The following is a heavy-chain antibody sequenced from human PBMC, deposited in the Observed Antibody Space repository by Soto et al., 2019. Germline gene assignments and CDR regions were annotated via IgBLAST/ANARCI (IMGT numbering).Heavy chain of an antibody. V-gene: IGHV4-34*01. CDR2: INHSGST. J-gene: IGHJ4*02. D-gene: IGHD2-2*01. CDR1: GGSFSGYY. CDR3: ARGSSRSLWQDGGDY. Sequence: SETLSLTCAVYGGSFSGYYWSWIRQPPGKGLEWIGEINHSGSTNYNPSLKSRVTISVDTSKNQFSLKLSSVTAADTAVYYCARGSSRSLWQDGGDYWGKGTLVTVSS.